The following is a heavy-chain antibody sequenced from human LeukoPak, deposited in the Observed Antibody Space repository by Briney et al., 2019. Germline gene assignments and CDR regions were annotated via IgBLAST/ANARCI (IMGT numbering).Heavy chain of an antibody. D-gene: IGHD3-3*01. CDR1: GFTFSSYS. V-gene: IGHV3-30*03. CDR2: ISYDGSNK. CDR3: ARSIMIFGVARGLGDWFDP. J-gene: IGHJ5*02. Sequence: GGSLRLSCAASGFTFSSYSMNWVRQAPGKGLEWVALISYDGSNKYYADSVKGRFTISRDNSKNTLYLQMNSLRAEDTAVYYCARSIMIFGVARGLGDWFDPWGQGTLVTVSS.